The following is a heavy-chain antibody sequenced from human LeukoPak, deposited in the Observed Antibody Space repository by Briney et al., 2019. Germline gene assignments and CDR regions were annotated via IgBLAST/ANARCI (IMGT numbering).Heavy chain of an antibody. CDR2: MNPNSGNT. V-gene: IGHV1-8*01. J-gene: IGHJ6*02. D-gene: IGHD6-19*01. CDR3: ARPLHSSGWYTPQYYYYYYGMDV. CDR1: GYTFTSYD. Sequence: GASVKVSCKASGYTFTSYDINWARQATGQGLEWMGWMNPNSGNTGYAQKFQGRVTMARNTSISTAYMELSSLRSEDAAVYYCARPLHSSGWYTPQYYYYYYGMDVWGQGTTVTVSS.